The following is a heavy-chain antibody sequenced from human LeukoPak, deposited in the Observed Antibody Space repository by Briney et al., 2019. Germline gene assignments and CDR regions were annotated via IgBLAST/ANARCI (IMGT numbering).Heavy chain of an antibody. CDR2: IYDSGST. D-gene: IGHD3-22*01. J-gene: IGHJ4*02. V-gene: IGHV4-59*01. Sequence: SETLSLTCTVSGASISTYYWIWIRQPPGKGLEWIGYIYDSGSTNYNPSLKSRVTLSSDLCKNQFSLRVSCVTAADTAIYYCARDYGVGGYYFDSWGQGSLVTVSS. CDR3: ARDYGVGGYYFDS. CDR1: GASISTYY.